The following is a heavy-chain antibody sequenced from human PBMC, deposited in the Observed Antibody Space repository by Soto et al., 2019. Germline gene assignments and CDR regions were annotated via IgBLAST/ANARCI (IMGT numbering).Heavy chain of an antibody. CDR3: ARGIGNLDY. J-gene: IGHJ4*02. V-gene: IGHV4-59*01. Sequence: LSLTCTVSGGSISSYYWSWIRQPPGKGLEWIGYIYYSGSTNYNPSLKSRVTISVDTSKNQFSLKLSSVTAADTAVYYCARGIGNLDYWGQGTLVTVSS. CDR1: GGSISSYY. CDR2: IYYSGST. D-gene: IGHD2-15*01.